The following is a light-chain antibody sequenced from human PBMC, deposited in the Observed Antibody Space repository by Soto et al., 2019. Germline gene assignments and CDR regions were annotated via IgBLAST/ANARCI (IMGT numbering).Light chain of an antibody. Sequence: QSVLTQPPSAAGTHGQRVTISCSGSTSNIGSNTVNWYQHLPGTAPKLLIYSNNQRPSGVPDRFSGSKSGTSASLAISGLQSEDEADYYCAAWDDSLNGHVIFGGGTKLTVL. CDR3: AAWDDSLNGHVI. V-gene: IGLV1-44*01. CDR1: TSNIGSNT. CDR2: SNN. J-gene: IGLJ2*01.